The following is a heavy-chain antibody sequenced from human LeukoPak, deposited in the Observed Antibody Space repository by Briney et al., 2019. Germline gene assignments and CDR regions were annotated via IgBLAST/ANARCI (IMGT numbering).Heavy chain of an antibody. CDR3: AKDMSDYYGSGGPPYLDY. CDR1: GFTFSSYA. V-gene: IGHV3-30*04. Sequence: GGSLRLSCAASGFTFSSYAVHWVRQAPGKGLEWVAVISYDGSNKYYADSVKGRFTISRDNSKNTLYLQMNSLRPEDTALYYCAKDMSDYYGSGGPPYLDYWGQGTLVIVSS. D-gene: IGHD3-10*01. CDR2: ISYDGSNK. J-gene: IGHJ4*02.